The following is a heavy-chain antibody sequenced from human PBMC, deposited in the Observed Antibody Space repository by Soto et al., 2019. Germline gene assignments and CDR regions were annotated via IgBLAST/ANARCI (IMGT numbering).Heavy chain of an antibody. Sequence: QVQLVESGGGVVQPGRSLRLSCAASGFTFSTYGMHWVRQAPGKGLEWVAVISYDGSNKYYEDSVKGRFTISRDNSKNTLYLQMNSLRAEDTAVYYCAKDFIGWYGSSDYGFWGQGTLVTVSS. CDR2: ISYDGSNK. CDR1: GFTFSTYG. J-gene: IGHJ4*02. D-gene: IGHD6-19*01. V-gene: IGHV3-30*18. CDR3: AKDFIGWYGSSDYGF.